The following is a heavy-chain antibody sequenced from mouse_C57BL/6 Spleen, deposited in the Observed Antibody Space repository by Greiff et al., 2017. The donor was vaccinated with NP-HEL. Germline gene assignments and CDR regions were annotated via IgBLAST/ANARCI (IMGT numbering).Heavy chain of an antibody. Sequence: QVQLQQPGAELVRPGSSVKLSCQASGYTFTSSWMHWVKQRPIQGLEWIVNIDPSDSETHYNPKFKDKATLTADESASTAYMQLSSLTSEDSAVYYCARSKGLWERSFDYWGQGTTLTVSS. D-gene: IGHD4-1*01. CDR3: ARSKGLWERSFDY. V-gene: IGHV1-52*01. CDR2: IDPSDSET. J-gene: IGHJ2*01. CDR1: GYTFTSSW.